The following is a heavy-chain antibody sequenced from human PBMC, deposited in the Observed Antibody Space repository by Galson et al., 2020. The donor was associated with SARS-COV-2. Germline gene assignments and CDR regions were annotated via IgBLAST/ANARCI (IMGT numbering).Heavy chain of an antibody. CDR2: INQDESAS. Sequence: GGSLRLSCTGSGFTFTSHWMTWVRQAPGKGLEWVAQINQDESASDYVDFVQGRFFISRDNVKNSVFLQMNNLRVDDTAVYYCATGTGWLIDYWGQGALVTVSS. CDR1: GFTFTSHW. V-gene: IGHV3-7*01. J-gene: IGHJ4*02. CDR3: ATGTGWLIDY. D-gene: IGHD6-19*01.